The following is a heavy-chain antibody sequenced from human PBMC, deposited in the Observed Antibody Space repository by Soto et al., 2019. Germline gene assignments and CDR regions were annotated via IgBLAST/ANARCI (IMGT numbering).Heavy chain of an antibody. CDR3: ARGVRGGGNYYYYGMDV. Sequence: QVQLVQSGAEVKKPGASVKVSCKASGYTFTSYGISWVRQAPGQGLEWMGWISAYNGNTNYAQKLQGRVTMTTDTATSTAYMELRSLRSDDTAVYYCARGVRGGGNYYYYGMDVWGQGTTVTVSS. D-gene: IGHD3-10*01. J-gene: IGHJ6*02. V-gene: IGHV1-18*01. CDR2: ISAYNGNT. CDR1: GYTFTSYG.